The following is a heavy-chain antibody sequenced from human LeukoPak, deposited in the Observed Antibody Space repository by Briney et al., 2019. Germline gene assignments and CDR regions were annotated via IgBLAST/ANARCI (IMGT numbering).Heavy chain of an antibody. V-gene: IGHV3-23*01. CDR3: AKQRGQLLVIDY. J-gene: IGHJ4*02. CDR1: GFTFSGYA. Sequence: PGGSLRLSCAASGFTFSGYAMSWFRQAPGKGLEWVSAISGSGGSTYYADSVKGRFTISRDNSKNTLYLQMNSLRAEDTAVYYCAKQRGQLLVIDYWGQGTLVTVSS. CDR2: ISGSGGST. D-gene: IGHD6-19*01.